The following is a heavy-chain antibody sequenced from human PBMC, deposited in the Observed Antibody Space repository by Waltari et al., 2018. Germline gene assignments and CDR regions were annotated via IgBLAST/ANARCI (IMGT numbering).Heavy chain of an antibody. V-gene: IGHV3-23*03. CDR1: GFTFSSYA. J-gene: IGHJ3*02. CDR3: AKSPDAFDI. Sequence: EVQLLESGGGLVQPGGSLRLSCAASGFTFSSYAMSWVRQAPGKGLEWVSVIYSGGRTYYADSVKGRFTISRDNSKNTLYLQMNSLRAEDTAVYYCAKSPDAFDIWGQGTMVTVSS. CDR2: IYSGGRT.